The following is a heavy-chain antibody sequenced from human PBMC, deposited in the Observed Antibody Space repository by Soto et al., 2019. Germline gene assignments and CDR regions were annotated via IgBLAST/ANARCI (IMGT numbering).Heavy chain of an antibody. D-gene: IGHD6-6*01. V-gene: IGHV4-59*08. CDR3: ARQVVDSSSDAFEI. CDR1: DGYSSSFC. J-gene: IGHJ3*02. Sequence: PSVILSVTWSVFDGYSSSFCWSCILQPPGKGLEWIGYIYYSGSTNYNPSLKSRVTISVDTSKNQFSLKLSSVTAADTAVYYCARQVVDSSSDAFEIWGQGTMVTVSS. CDR2: IYYSGST.